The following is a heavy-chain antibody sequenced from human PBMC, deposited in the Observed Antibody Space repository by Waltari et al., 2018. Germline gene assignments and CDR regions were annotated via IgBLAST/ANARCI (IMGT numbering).Heavy chain of an antibody. J-gene: IGHJ3*01. CDR3: ARGKSWGLDALDV. CDR1: GDTFTNYD. D-gene: IGHD3-16*01. Sequence: QVQLMQSGAEVKKPGASVKVSCKTSGDTFTNYDINWVRLATGQGLEGMGWRSRHRGDTGYADKFQGRVTMTWNTSITTAHMELRGLNSDDTAVYYCARGKSWGLDALDVWGQGEVVTVSS. V-gene: IGHV1-8*01. CDR2: RSRHRGDT.